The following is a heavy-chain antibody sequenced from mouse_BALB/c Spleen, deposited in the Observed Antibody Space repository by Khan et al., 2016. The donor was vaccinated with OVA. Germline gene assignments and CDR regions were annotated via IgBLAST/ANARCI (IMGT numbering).Heavy chain of an antibody. CDR1: GFTFSDYG. V-gene: IGHV5-15*02. J-gene: IGHJ4*01. Sequence: EVELVESGGGLVQPGGSRKLSCAASGFTFSDYGMAWVRQAPGKGPEWVAFISNLAYSIYYADTLTGRFTISRENAKNTLYLEMSSLRSEDTAMYYCARSWAMDNWGQGTSVTVSS. CDR3: ARSWAMDN. CDR2: ISNLAYSI.